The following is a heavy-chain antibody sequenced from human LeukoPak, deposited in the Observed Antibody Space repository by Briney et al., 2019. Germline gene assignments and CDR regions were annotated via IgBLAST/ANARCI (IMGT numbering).Heavy chain of an antibody. D-gene: IGHD5-24*01. CDR1: SGSITGYY. Sequence: PSETLSLTCTVSSGSITGYYWNWIRQPPGKGLEWIGYIYHTGSTKYNHSLKSRVIISVDTSKNQFSLKLNSVTAADTAMYYCAAFRDGFNWHLDNWGQGTLVTVSS. J-gene: IGHJ4*02. V-gene: IGHV4-59*01. CDR3: AAFRDGFNWHLDN. CDR2: IYHTGST.